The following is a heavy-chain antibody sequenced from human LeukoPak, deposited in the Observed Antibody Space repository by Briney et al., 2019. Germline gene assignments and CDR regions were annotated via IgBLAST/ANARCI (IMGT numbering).Heavy chain of an antibody. CDR3: ARVGSGWSIEY. CDR2: ISAYNGNT. D-gene: IGHD6-19*01. Sequence: ASLKVSCKASGYTFSNYVISWVRQAPGQGLEWMGWISAYNGNTNYAQKVQGRVTMTTDTSTSTVHMELRSLISDDTAMYYCARVGSGWSIEYWGQGTPVTVSS. V-gene: IGHV1-18*01. CDR1: GYTFSNYV. J-gene: IGHJ4*02.